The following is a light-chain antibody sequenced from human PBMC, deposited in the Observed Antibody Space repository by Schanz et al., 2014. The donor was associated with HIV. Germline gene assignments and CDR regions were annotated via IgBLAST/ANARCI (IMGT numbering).Light chain of an antibody. Sequence: QSALTQPRSVSGSPGQSVAISCTGTRSDVGGYDHVSWYQQHPGKAPKLMIYGVTKRPSGVPDRFSGSKSGNTASLTISGLQAEDEADYYCCSYTTTSTYVFGAGTKLT. CDR1: RSDVGGYDH. CDR2: GVT. J-gene: IGLJ1*01. CDR3: CSYTTTSTYV. V-gene: IGLV2-11*01.